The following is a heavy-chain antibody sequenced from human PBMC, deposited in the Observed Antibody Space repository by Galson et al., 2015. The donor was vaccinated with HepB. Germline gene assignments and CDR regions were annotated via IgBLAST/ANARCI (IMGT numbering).Heavy chain of an antibody. D-gene: IGHD2-2*01. J-gene: IGHJ2*01. CDR2: TYYRSKWYN. V-gene: IGHV6-1*01. CDR3: ARTSGHFDL. CDR1: GDSVSSNSAA. Sequence: CAISGDSVSSNSAAWIWIRQSPSRGLEWLGTTYYRSKWYNDYAVSVKSRITINPDTSKNQFSLQLNSVTPDDSAVYYCARTSGHFDLWGRGTLVTVSS.